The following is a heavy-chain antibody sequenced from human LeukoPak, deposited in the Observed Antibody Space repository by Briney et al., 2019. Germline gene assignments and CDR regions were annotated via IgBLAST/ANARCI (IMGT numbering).Heavy chain of an antibody. Sequence: GGSLRPSCAASGFTFSSYGMHWVRQAPGKGLEWVAFIRYDGSNKYYADSVKGRFTISRDNSKNTLYLQMNSLRAEDTAVYYCAKLEQWLAPTYYFDYWGQGTLVTVSS. CDR2: IRYDGSNK. CDR1: GFTFSSYG. CDR3: AKLEQWLAPTYYFDY. D-gene: IGHD6-19*01. V-gene: IGHV3-30*02. J-gene: IGHJ4*02.